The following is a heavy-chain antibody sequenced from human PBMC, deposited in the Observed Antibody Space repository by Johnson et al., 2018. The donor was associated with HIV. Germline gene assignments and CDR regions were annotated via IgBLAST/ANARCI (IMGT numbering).Heavy chain of an antibody. CDR2: IRYDGNSK. J-gene: IGHJ3*02. Sequence: QVQLVESGGGVVQPGGSLRLSCAASGFTFSNYGMHWARQAPGKRLEWVAFIRYDGNSKYYADSVKGRFSVSRDNSKNTLYLQMNSLRAEDTAVYYCASFAAAGDAFDIWGQGTMVTVSS. D-gene: IGHD6-13*01. CDR3: ASFAAAGDAFDI. V-gene: IGHV3-30*02. CDR1: GFTFSNYG.